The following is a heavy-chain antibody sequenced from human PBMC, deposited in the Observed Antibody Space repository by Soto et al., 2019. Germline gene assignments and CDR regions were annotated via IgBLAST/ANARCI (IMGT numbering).Heavy chain of an antibody. J-gene: IGHJ4*02. CDR2: IYPGDSAT. CDR3: ARTYFFDAGPYYSDY. D-gene: IGHD3-22*01. V-gene: IGHV5-51*01. CDR1: GSTFSKYW. Sequence: XESLKISCKVSGSTFSKYWIAWVRQKPGKGLEWMGIIYPGDSATRYSPSFQGQVTISADNSISTASLRWSSLKASDTAMYYCARTYFFDAGPYYSDYWGQGPLVTVSS.